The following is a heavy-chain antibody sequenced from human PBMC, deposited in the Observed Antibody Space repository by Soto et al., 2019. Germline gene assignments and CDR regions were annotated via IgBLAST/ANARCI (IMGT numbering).Heavy chain of an antibody. V-gene: IGHV1-18*01. Sequence: ASVKVSCKASCYTFTSYGISWVRQAPGQALEWMGWMSAYNGNTNYAQKLQGGVTMTTDTSTSTAYMELRSLRSDDTAVYYCARDLDYDFWSGHHSPAATNAFDIWGQGTMVNVSS. CDR3: ARDLDYDFWSGHHSPAATNAFDI. D-gene: IGHD3-3*01. CDR2: MSAYNGNT. J-gene: IGHJ3*02. CDR1: CYTFTSYG.